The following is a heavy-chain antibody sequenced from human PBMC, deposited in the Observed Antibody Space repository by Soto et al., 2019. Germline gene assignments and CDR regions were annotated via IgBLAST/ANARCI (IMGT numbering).Heavy chain of an antibody. D-gene: IGHD3-10*01. CDR1: GYTLTELS. Sequence: ASLKVSCKISGYTLTELSMHCVRHAPGKGLELMGGFDPEDGETIYAQKFQGRVTMTEDTSTDTAYMELSSLRSEDTAVYYCATSWFGEYNFDYWGQGTLVTVSS. J-gene: IGHJ4*02. CDR2: FDPEDGET. CDR3: ATSWFGEYNFDY. V-gene: IGHV1-24*01.